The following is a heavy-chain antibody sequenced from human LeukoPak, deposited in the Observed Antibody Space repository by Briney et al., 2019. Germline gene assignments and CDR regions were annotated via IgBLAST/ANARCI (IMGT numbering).Heavy chain of an antibody. J-gene: IGHJ4*02. CDR1: GFTFSDYY. CDR3: ARADVDTALGADY. D-gene: IGHD5-18*01. V-gene: IGHV3-11*01. CDR2: ISSSGSTI. Sequence: GGSLRLSCAASGFTFSDYYMSWIRQAPGKGLGWVSYISSSGSTIYYADSVKGRFTISRDNAKNSPYLQMNSLRAEDTAVYYCARADVDTALGADYWGQGTLVTVSS.